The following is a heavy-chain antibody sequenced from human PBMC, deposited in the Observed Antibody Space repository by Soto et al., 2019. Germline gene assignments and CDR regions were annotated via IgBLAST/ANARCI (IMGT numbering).Heavy chain of an antibody. V-gene: IGHV4-34*01. D-gene: IGHD3-9*01. Sequence: QVQLQQWGAGPLRPLETLSLTCGVSGGSFSGYYWAWIRQSPGKGLEWIGEINDRGSINYNPSLKSRVSISVDTSKNHYPMKLRSVTAADTAVYYCARESHEILTGTPWVWYFDLWGRGTLVTVSS. CDR1: GGSFSGYY. J-gene: IGHJ2*01. CDR2: INDRGSI. CDR3: ARESHEILTGTPWVWYFDL.